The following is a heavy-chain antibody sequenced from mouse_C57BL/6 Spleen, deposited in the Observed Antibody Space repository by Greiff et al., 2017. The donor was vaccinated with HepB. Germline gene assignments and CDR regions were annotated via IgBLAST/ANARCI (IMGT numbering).Heavy chain of an antibody. V-gene: IGHV1-55*01. CDR1: GYTFTSYW. D-gene: IGHD1-1*01. Sequence: VQLQQPGAELVKPGASVKMSCKASGYTFTSYWITWVKQRPGQGLEWIGDIYPGSGSTNYNEKFKSKATLTVDTSSSTAYMQLSSLTSEDSAVYYCDRSANGSSYGFAYWGQGTLVTVSA. CDR3: DRSANGSSYGFAY. J-gene: IGHJ3*01. CDR2: IYPGSGST.